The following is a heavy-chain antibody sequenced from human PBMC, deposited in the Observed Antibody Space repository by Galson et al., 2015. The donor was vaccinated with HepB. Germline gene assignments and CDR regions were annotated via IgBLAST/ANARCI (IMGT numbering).Heavy chain of an antibody. D-gene: IGHD2-2*01. CDR3: ARAMLGALEY. Sequence: SLRLSCAASGFTFSSYAMHWVRQAPGKGLEWVAVISYDGSNEYYADSVKGRFTISRDNSKNTLYLQMNSLRAEDTAVYYCARAMLGALEYWGQGTLVTVSS. CDR2: ISYDGSNE. CDR1: GFTFSSYA. J-gene: IGHJ4*02. V-gene: IGHV3-30-3*01.